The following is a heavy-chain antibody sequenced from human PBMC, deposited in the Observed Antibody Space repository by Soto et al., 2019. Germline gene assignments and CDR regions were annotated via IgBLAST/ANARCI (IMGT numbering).Heavy chain of an antibody. Sequence: PGGSLRLSCAASGFTFSSYEMNWVRQAPGKGLEWVSYISSSGSTIYYADSVKGRLTISRDNAKNSLYLQMNSLRAEDTAVYYCARAGRFLEWLFYFDYWGQGTLVTVSS. J-gene: IGHJ4*02. CDR2: ISSSGSTI. CDR1: GFTFSSYE. D-gene: IGHD3-3*01. CDR3: ARAGRFLEWLFYFDY. V-gene: IGHV3-48*03.